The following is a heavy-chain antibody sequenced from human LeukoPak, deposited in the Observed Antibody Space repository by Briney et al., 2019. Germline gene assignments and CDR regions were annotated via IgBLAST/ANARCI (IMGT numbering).Heavy chain of an antibody. CDR2: INSEGSST. Sequence: GGSLRLSCAAAIFTFSRYCIHGVRQAPGKGLGWVSRINSEGSSTSYVDSVKGRFTISRDNDKNTLYLQMNSLRAEDTAVYYCARGDLFYQYYYYYMDVWGKGTTVTVSS. D-gene: IGHD2-2*01. J-gene: IGHJ6*03. CDR3: ARGDLFYQYYYYYMDV. V-gene: IGHV3-74*01. CDR1: IFTFSRYC.